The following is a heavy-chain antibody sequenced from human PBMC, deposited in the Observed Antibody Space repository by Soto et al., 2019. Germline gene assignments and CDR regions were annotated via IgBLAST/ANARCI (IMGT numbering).Heavy chain of an antibody. D-gene: IGHD6-19*01. CDR2: MNPNSGNT. J-gene: IGHJ4*02. CDR3: ARDKFSGWSTEHDY. Sequence: ASVKVSCKASGYTFTSYDINWVRQATGQGLEWMGWMNPNSGNTGYARKFQGRVTMTRNTSISTAYMELSSLRSEDTAVYYCARDKFSGWSTEHDYWGQGTLVTVSS. CDR1: GYTFTSYD. V-gene: IGHV1-8*01.